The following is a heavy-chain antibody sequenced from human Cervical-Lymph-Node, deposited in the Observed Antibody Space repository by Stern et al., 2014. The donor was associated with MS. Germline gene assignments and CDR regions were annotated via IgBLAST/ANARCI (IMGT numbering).Heavy chain of an antibody. J-gene: IGHJ4*02. CDR2: INGDWTVS. D-gene: IGHD1-1*01. CDR3: ASAYRAS. Sequence: EVQLVESGGGIVQPGGSLMISCVASGFTFSTYWMHWVRQGPGKGLEWVSRINGDWTVSTYADFVRGRFSISRNNANNTMSLQLDNLRVEDTAIYYCASAYRASWGQGTLVTVST. V-gene: IGHV3-74*02. CDR1: GFTFSTYW.